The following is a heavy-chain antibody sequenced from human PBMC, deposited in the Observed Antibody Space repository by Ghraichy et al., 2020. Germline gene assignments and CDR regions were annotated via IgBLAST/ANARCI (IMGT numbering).Heavy chain of an antibody. Sequence: GGSLRLSCAASGFTFSSYAMSWVRQAPGKGLEWVSAISGSGGSTYYADSVKGRFTISRDNSKNTLYLQMNSLRAEDTAVYYCAKDFQKNYYYDSSGYGVFDYWGQGTLVTVSS. J-gene: IGHJ4*02. CDR3: AKDFQKNYYYDSSGYGVFDY. CDR2: ISGSGGST. V-gene: IGHV3-23*01. D-gene: IGHD3-22*01. CDR1: GFTFSSYA.